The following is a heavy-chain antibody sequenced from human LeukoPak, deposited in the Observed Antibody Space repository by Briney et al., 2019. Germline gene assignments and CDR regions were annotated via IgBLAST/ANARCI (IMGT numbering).Heavy chain of an antibody. J-gene: IGHJ4*02. CDR2: ISHSGST. CDR1: GGSFSGYY. Sequence: SETLSLTCAVYGGSFSGYYWSWIRQPPGKGLEWIGEISHSGSTNHNPSLKSRVTISVDTSKNEVSLRLSSVTAADTAVYFCASVEQATTNFGYWGQGSLVTVSS. V-gene: IGHV4-34*01. D-gene: IGHD5-12*01. CDR3: ASVEQATTNFGY.